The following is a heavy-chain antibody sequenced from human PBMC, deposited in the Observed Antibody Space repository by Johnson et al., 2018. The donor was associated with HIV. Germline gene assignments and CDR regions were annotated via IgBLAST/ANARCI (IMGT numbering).Heavy chain of an antibody. J-gene: IGHJ3*01. D-gene: IGHD3-9*01. CDR1: GFTFSSYG. Sequence: QVLLVESGGGVVQPGRSLRLSCASSGFTFSSYGMHWVRQAPGKGLEWVAVIWYDGREKYYVDSVKGLLTISRDNSKNTLYLKMNSRRAEDTAVYYCARDGRDLVTRGSFDVWGQGTVVTVSS. CDR3: ARDGRDLVTRGSFDV. V-gene: IGHV3-33*01. CDR2: IWYDGREK.